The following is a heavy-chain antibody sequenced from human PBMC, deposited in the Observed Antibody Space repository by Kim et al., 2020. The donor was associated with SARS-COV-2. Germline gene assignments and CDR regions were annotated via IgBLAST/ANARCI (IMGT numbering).Heavy chain of an antibody. J-gene: IGHJ6*02. D-gene: IGHD6-13*01. V-gene: IGHV7-4-1*02. CDR1: GYTFTSYA. CDR2: INTNTGNP. Sequence: ASVKVSCKASGYTFTSYALNWVRQAPGQGLEWMGWINTNTGNPTYAHGFTGRFGFSLDTSVSTAYLQISSLKAEDPAVYYCARGCIAAAGTEMNYYYYYGIDAWGPGTTVTVSS. CDR3: ARGCIAAAGTEMNYYYYYGIDA.